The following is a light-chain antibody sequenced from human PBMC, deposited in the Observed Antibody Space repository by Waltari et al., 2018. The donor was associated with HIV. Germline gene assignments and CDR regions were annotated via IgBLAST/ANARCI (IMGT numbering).Light chain of an antibody. J-gene: IGKJ1*01. CDR1: QSISKY. CDR3: QQCYSTPQT. Sequence: IQMTQSLSSLSASVGDRVTITCRASQSISKYLNWYQQKAGKAPELLVFAASNLQRGVPARFRGSGSGTDFTLTISSLQPEDSASYYCQQCYSTPQTFGQGTKVEIK. V-gene: IGKV1-39*01. CDR2: AAS.